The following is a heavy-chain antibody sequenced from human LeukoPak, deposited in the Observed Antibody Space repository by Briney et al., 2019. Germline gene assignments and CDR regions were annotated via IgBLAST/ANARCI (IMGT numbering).Heavy chain of an antibody. CDR2: INSDGSST. V-gene: IGHV3-74*01. CDR3: AREAREFYYCYYYGMDV. J-gene: IGHJ6*02. Sequence: GGSLRLSCAASGFTSSSYWMHWVRQAPGKGLVWVSRINSDGSSTSYADSVKGRFTISRDNAKNTLYLQMNSLRAEDTAVYYCAREAREFYYCYYYGMDVWGQGTTVTVSS. D-gene: IGHD3-10*01. CDR1: GFTSSSYW.